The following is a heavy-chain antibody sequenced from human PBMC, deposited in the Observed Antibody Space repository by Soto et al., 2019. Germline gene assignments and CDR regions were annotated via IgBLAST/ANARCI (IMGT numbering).Heavy chain of an antibody. V-gene: IGHV3-11*05. CDR2: ISSSSSYT. Sequence: QVQLVESRGGLVKPGGSLRLSCAASGFTFSDYYMSWIRQAPGKGLEWVSYISSSSSYTNYADSVKGRFTISRDNAKNSLYLQMNSLRAEDTSVYYCARAVGATSPDYWGQGTLVTVSS. D-gene: IGHD1-26*01. CDR3: ARAVGATSPDY. CDR1: GFTFSDYY. J-gene: IGHJ4*02.